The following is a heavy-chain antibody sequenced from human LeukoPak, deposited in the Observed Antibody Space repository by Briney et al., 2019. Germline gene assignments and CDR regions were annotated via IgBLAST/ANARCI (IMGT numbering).Heavy chain of an antibody. D-gene: IGHD5-18*01. Sequence: SETLSLTCAVSGGSISSSNWWSWVRQPPGKGLEWIGEIYHSGSTNYNPSLKSRVTISVDKSKNQFSLKLSSVTAADTAVYYCARGRGYSYGYYYYYYGMDVWSQGTTVTVSS. CDR2: IYHSGST. CDR1: GGSISSSNW. CDR3: ARGRGYSYGYYYYYYGMDV. V-gene: IGHV4-4*02. J-gene: IGHJ6*02.